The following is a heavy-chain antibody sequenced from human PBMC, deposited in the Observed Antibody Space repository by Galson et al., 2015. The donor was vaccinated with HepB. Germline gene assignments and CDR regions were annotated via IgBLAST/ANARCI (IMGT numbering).Heavy chain of an antibody. Sequence: SLRLSCAASGFTFSSYSMNWVRQAPGKGLEWVSSISSSSSYIYYADSVKGRFTISRDNAKNSLYLQMSSLRAEDTAVYYCARDQTYYYDSSGYPFDYWGQGTLVTVSS. D-gene: IGHD3-22*01. V-gene: IGHV3-21*01. CDR2: ISSSSSYI. CDR3: ARDQTYYYDSSGYPFDY. CDR1: GFTFSSYS. J-gene: IGHJ4*02.